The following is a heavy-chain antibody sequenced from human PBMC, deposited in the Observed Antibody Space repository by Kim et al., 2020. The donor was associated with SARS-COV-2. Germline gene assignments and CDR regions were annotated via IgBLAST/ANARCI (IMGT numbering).Heavy chain of an antibody. V-gene: IGHV1-46*01. D-gene: IGHD3-3*01. CDR1: GYTFTSYY. CDR2: INPSGGST. CDR3: ARERRPHDFWSGYKFVYYYGMDV. J-gene: IGHJ6*02. Sequence: ASVKVSCKASGYTFTSYYMHWVRQAPGQGLEWMGIINPSGGSTSYAQKFQGRVTMTRDTSTSTVYMELSSLRSEDTAVYYCARERRPHDFWSGYKFVYYYGMDVWGQGTTVTVSS.